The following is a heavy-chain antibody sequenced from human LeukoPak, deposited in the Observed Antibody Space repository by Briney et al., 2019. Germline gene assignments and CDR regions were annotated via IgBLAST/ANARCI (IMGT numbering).Heavy chain of an antibody. D-gene: IGHD3-10*01. Sequence: SETLSLTCTVSGGSISSYYWSWIRQPPGKGLEWIGYIYYSGSTNYNPSLKSRVTISVDTSKNQFSLKLSSVTAADTAVYYCARDGSRQLTDAFDIWGQGTMVTVSS. CDR2: IYYSGST. CDR1: GGSISSYY. J-gene: IGHJ3*02. CDR3: ARDGSRQLTDAFDI. V-gene: IGHV4-59*12.